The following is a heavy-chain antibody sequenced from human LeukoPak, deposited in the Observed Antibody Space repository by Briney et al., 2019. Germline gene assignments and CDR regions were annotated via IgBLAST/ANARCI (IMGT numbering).Heavy chain of an antibody. J-gene: IGHJ4*02. D-gene: IGHD3-16*01. Sequence: GESLKISCKGSGYSFTSYWISWVRQMPGKGLEWMGRIDPSDSYTNYSPSFQGHVTISADKSISTAYPQWSSLKASDTAMYYCASQGGAGGPFDYWGQGTLVTVSS. CDR2: IDPSDSYT. CDR1: GYSFTSYW. CDR3: ASQGGAGGPFDY. V-gene: IGHV5-10-1*01.